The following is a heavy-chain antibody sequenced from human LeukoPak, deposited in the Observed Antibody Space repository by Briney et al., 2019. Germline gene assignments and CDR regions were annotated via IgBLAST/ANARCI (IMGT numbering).Heavy chain of an antibody. Sequence: SETLSLTCTVSGGSISSYYWSWIRQPPGKGLEWIGYIYYSGSTNYNPSLKSRVTISVDTSKNQFSLKLSSVTAADTAVYYCARFRDSSGHYSNAFDIWGQGTMVTVSS. J-gene: IGHJ3*02. CDR3: ARFRDSSGHYSNAFDI. CDR2: IYYSGST. D-gene: IGHD3-22*01. CDR1: GGSISSYY. V-gene: IGHV4-59*01.